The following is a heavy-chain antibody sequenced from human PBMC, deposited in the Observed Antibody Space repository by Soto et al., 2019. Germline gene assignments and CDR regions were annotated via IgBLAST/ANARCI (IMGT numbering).Heavy chain of an antibody. J-gene: IGHJ6*02. CDR3: AKVSGYYYSSGSPSGMDV. D-gene: IGHD3-10*01. Sequence: EVQLLESGGGLVQPGGSLRLSCAASGFTFSSYAMSWVRQAPGKGLEWVSAISGSGGSTYYADSVKGRFTISRDNSKNTLYLQMNSLRAEDTAVYYCAKVSGYYYSSGSPSGMDVWGQGTTVTVSS. V-gene: IGHV3-23*01. CDR1: GFTFSSYA. CDR2: ISGSGGST.